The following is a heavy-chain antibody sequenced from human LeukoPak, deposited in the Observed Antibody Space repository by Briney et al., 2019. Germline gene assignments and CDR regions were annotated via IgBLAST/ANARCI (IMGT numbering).Heavy chain of an antibody. CDR3: ARAAYYRFDY. D-gene: IGHD1-26*01. CDR1: GFTFSSYW. V-gene: IGHV3-74*01. CDR2: INSDGSTI. J-gene: IGHJ4*02. Sequence: GGSLRLSCAASGFTFSSYWVHWVRQAPGKGLEWVARINSDGSTINHADSVRGRFTISRNNAENTLYLQMSSLRAEDTAIYFCARAAYYRFDYWGQGTLVTVSS.